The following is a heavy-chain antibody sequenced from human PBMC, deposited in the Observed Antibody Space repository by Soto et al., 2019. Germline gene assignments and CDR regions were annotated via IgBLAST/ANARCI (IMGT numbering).Heavy chain of an antibody. CDR1: GYSFTSYW. J-gene: IGHJ5*02. CDR2: IYPGDSDT. CDR3: ARLAPSSIAARPGFGP. D-gene: IGHD6-6*01. V-gene: IGHV5-51*01. Sequence: PGESLKISCKGSGYSFTSYWIGWVRQMPGKGLEWMGIIYPGDSDTRYSPSFQGQVTISADKSISTAYLQWSSLKASDTAMYYCARLAPSSIAARPGFGPWGQGTLVTVSS.